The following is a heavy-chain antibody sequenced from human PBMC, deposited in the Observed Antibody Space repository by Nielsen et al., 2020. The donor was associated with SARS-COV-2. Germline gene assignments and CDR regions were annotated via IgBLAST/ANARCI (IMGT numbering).Heavy chain of an antibody. D-gene: IGHD3-22*01. CDR1: GGSISTGNYY. CDR2: INYTGSS. CDR3: ARDQIGKDSRGYLFYYYGMDV. V-gene: IGHV4-30-4*01. Sequence: SETLSLTCTVSGGSISTGNYYWSWIRQPPGKGLEWIGYINYTGSSYYNPSLRSRVTILVDTSKNQFSLRLSSVTAADTAVYYCARDQIGKDSRGYLFYYYGMDVWGQGTTVIVSS. J-gene: IGHJ6*02.